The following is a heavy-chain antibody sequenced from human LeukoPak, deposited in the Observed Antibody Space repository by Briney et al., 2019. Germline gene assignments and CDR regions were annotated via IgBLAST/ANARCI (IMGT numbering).Heavy chain of an antibody. CDR1: GYSFTSYW. V-gene: IGHV5-51*01. D-gene: IGHD4-17*01. CDR3: ARRHNYGDYATDFDY. J-gene: IGHJ4*02. Sequence: GESLQISCKGSGYSFTSYWIGWVRQMPGKGLEWMGIIYPGDSDTRYSPSFQGQVTISADKSISTAYLQWSSLKASDTAMYYCARRHNYGDYATDFDYWGQGTLVTVSS. CDR2: IYPGDSDT.